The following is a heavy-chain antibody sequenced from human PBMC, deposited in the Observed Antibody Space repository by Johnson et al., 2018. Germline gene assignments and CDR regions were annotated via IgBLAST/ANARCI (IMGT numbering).Heavy chain of an antibody. CDR3: VKDKGYTWEEERGDAFDV. CDR2: ISWNSSII. J-gene: IGHJ3*01. D-gene: IGHD3-16*02. Sequence: VQLVESGGGLVQXGRSLRLSCAVSGLKFDDYAMHWVRQTPGTGLEWVSCISWNSSIINYAEAVKGRFTMSRDNAKSTLFLEMNSLRPEDPALYYCVKDKGYTWEEERGDAFDVWGQGTTVTVSS. V-gene: IGHV3-9*01. CDR1: GLKFDDYA.